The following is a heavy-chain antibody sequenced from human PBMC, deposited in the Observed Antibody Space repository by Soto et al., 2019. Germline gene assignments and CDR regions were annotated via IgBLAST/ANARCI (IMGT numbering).Heavy chain of an antibody. V-gene: IGHV3-53*01. D-gene: IGHD6-19*01. CDR2: IYSGGST. CDR1: GFTVSSNY. CDR3: ARDGGIAVAGEYYYYYYGMDV. Sequence: AGGSLRLSCAASGFTVSSNYMSWVRQAPGKGLEWVSVIYSGGSTYYADSVKGRFTISRDNSKNTLYLQMNSLRAEDTAVYYCARDGGIAVAGEYYYYYYGMDVWGQGTTVTVSS. J-gene: IGHJ6*02.